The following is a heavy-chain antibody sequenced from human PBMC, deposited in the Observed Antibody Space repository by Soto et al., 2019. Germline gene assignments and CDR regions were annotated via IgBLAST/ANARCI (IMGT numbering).Heavy chain of an antibody. V-gene: IGHV3-13*04. CDR3: ARGGSSSWGYYYYYGMDV. CDR2: IGTAGDT. CDR1: GFTFSSYD. D-gene: IGHD6-13*01. J-gene: IGHJ6*02. Sequence: PGGSLRLSCAASGFTFSSYDMHWVRQATGKGLEWVSAIGTAGDTYYPGSVKGRFTISRENAKNSLYLQMNSLRAGDTAVYYCARGGSSSWGYYYYYGMDVWGQGTTVTVSS.